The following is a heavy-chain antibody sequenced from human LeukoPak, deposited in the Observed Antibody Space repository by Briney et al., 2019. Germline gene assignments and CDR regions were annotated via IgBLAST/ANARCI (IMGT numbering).Heavy chain of an antibody. D-gene: IGHD3-3*01. CDR2: IKQDGSEE. V-gene: IGHV3-7*03. Sequence: GGSLRLSCVASGFTFSSHWMSWVRQAPGKGLEWVANIKQDGSEEYYVDSVKGRFTISRDNSKNTLYLQMNSLRAEDTAVYYCAKQPGITIFGVVTEGAFDIWGQGTMVTVSS. J-gene: IGHJ3*02. CDR1: GFTFSSHW. CDR3: AKQPGITIFGVVTEGAFDI.